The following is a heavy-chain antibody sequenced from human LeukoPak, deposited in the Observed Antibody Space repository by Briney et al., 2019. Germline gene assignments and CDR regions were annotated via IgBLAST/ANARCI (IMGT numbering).Heavy chain of an antibody. D-gene: IGHD2-21*01. J-gene: IGHJ4*02. CDR2: IFSNGDT. CDR1: EFTVSRNY. Sequence: GGSLRLSCTASEFTVSRNYMLWVRQAPGKGLEWVSLIFSNGDTHYADSVKGRFTISRDTSKNTVSLQMNSLRVEDTAMYYCTRDQVNYWGQGTLVTVSS. CDR3: TRDQVNY. V-gene: IGHV3-53*01.